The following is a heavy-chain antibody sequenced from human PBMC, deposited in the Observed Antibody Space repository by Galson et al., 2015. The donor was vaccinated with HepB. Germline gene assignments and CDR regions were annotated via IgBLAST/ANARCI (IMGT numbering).Heavy chain of an antibody. J-gene: IGHJ2*01. CDR2: IKQDGSEK. Sequence: SLRLSCAASGFTFSTYWMSWVRQAPGKGLEWVANIKQDGSEKYYVDSVKGRFTISRDNAKNSLYLQMNSLRAEDTAVYYCARIGPIAAAGTEWYFDLWGRGTLVTVSS. CDR1: GFTFSTYW. V-gene: IGHV3-7*03. D-gene: IGHD6-13*01. CDR3: ARIGPIAAAGTEWYFDL.